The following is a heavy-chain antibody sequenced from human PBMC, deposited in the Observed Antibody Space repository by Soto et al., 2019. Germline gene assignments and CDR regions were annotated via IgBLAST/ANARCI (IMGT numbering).Heavy chain of an antibody. CDR1: GVTVSSNY. CDR3: ARHGYNYGGGYFDY. D-gene: IGHD5-18*01. J-gene: IGHJ4*02. Sequence: EVQLVESGGGLVQPGGSLRLSCAASGVTVSSNYMSWVRQAPGKGLEWVSVIYSGGSTYYADSVKGRFTISRDNPKNTPYLQITSLRAEDTAVYYCARHGYNYGGGYFDYWGQGTLGTVSS. CDR2: IYSGGST. V-gene: IGHV3-66*04.